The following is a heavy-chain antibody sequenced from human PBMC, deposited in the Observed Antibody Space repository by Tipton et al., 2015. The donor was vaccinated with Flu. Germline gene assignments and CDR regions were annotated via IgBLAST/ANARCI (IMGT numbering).Heavy chain of an antibody. CDR1: GYTFSGDY. D-gene: IGHD2-15*01. CDR2: INPKSGGT. CDR3: ARGGTYCSGGDCYPTSNWFDP. V-gene: IGHV1-2*06. Sequence: QLVQSGAEVKKPGASVKVSCKASGYTFSGDYMHWVRQAPGQGLEWMGRINPKSGGTNYAQKFQGRVTMIRDTSISTVYMELSSLRSDDTAVYYCARGGTYCSGGDCYPTSNWFDPWGQGALVTVSS. J-gene: IGHJ5*02.